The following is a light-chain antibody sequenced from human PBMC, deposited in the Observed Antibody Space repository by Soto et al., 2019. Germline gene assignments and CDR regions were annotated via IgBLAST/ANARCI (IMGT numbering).Light chain of an antibody. Sequence: QSVLTQPPSASGTPGQSVTISCSGTTSNIGKNTVNWYQKLPGTAPKLLIYKNDQRPSGVPDRFSGSKSGTSASLAVSGLHSEDEAEYYCAAWDDNLGGLVLFGGGTKPTVL. CDR3: AAWDDNLGGLVL. CDR2: KND. V-gene: IGLV1-44*01. J-gene: IGLJ3*02. CDR1: TSNIGKNT.